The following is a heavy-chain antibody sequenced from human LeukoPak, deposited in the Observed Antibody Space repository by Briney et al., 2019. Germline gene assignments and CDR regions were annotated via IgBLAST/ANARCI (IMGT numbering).Heavy chain of an antibody. D-gene: IGHD3-10*01. V-gene: IGHV3-11*01. CDR3: AREGWFGESPFDY. CDR2: ISSSGSTI. CDR1: GFTFSDYY. J-gene: IGHJ4*02. Sequence: GRSLRLSCAASGFTFSDYYMSWIRQAPGKGLEWVSYISSSGSTIYYADSVKGRFTISRDNAKNSLYLQMNSLRAEDTAVYYCAREGWFGESPFDYWGQGTLVTVSS.